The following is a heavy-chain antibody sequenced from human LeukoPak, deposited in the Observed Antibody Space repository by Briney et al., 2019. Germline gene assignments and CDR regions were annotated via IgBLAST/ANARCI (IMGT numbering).Heavy chain of an antibody. CDR3: AKDDLAAAGTRPGAWFDP. D-gene: IGHD6-13*01. J-gene: IGHJ5*02. CDR2: IYYSGAT. V-gene: IGHV4-59*01. Sequence: KPSETLSLTCAVYGGSFSTYYWNWIRQPPGKGLEWIGYIYYSGATNYNPSLKSRVTISVDTSKNQFSLKLSSVTAADTAVYYCAKDDLAAAGTRPGAWFDPWGQGTLVTVSS. CDR1: GGSFSTYY.